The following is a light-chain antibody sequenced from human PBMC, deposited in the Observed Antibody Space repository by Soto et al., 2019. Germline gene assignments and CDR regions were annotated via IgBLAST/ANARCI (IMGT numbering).Light chain of an antibody. Sequence: QSALTQPASVSGSPGQSITISCTGTSSDVGGYNYVSWYQQHPGKAPKLMIYDVSNRPSGVSNRFSGSKSVNTASLTISGLKAEDEADYYCSSYTSSSTLLYVFGTGTKLTVL. CDR3: SSYTSSSTLLYV. J-gene: IGLJ1*01. V-gene: IGLV2-14*01. CDR1: SSDVGGYNY. CDR2: DVS.